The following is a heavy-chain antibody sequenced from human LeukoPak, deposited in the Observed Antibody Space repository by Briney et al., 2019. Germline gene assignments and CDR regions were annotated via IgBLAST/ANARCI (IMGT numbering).Heavy chain of an antibody. V-gene: IGHV1-46*01. D-gene: IGHD3-10*01. J-gene: IGHJ4*02. CDR1: GYTFTSYY. Sequence: ASVKVSCKASGYTFTSYYMHWVRQAPGQGLEWMGIINPSGGSTSYAQKFQGRVTMTRNTSISTAYMELSSLRSEDTAVYYCARSVSGVPAAAGGYWGQGTLVTVSS. CDR2: INPSGGST. CDR3: ARSVSGVPAAAGGY.